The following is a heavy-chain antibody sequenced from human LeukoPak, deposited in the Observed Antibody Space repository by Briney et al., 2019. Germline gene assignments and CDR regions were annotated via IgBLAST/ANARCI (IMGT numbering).Heavy chain of an antibody. CDR2: IRNSGSYT. V-gene: IGHV3-23*01. Sequence: PGGTLRLSCAASGFTFSSYGMSWVRQAPGKGLEWVSGIRNSGSYTYYADSVRGRFTISRDNSKNTLYLQMNSLRAEDTAVYYCAKHYGGNLNWFDPWGQGTLVTVSS. CDR3: AKHYGGNLNWFDP. D-gene: IGHD4-23*01. CDR1: GFTFSSYG. J-gene: IGHJ5*02.